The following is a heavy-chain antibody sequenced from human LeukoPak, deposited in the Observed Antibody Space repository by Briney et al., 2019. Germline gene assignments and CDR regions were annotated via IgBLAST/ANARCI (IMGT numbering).Heavy chain of an antibody. CDR3: ARRYCSSTSCLLDY. V-gene: IGHV3-48*03. Sequence: GGSLRLSCAASGFTFSSYEMNWVRQAPGKGLEWVSHISSRGSSIYYADSVKGRFTISRDNAKNSVYLQMNSLRAEDTAVYYCARRYCSSTSCLLDYWGQGTLVTVSS. J-gene: IGHJ4*02. D-gene: IGHD2-2*01. CDR1: GFTFSSYE. CDR2: ISSRGSSI.